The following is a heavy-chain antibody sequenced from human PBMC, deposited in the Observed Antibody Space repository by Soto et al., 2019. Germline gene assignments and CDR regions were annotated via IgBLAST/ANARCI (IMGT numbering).Heavy chain of an antibody. CDR1: GFTFSSYA. CDR3: ARVAY. CDR2: ISYDGSNK. J-gene: IGHJ4*02. Sequence: PGGSLRLSCAASGFTFSSYAMHWVRQAPGKGLEWVAVISYDGSNKHYADSVKGRFTISRDNAQNSLFLQMNTLRPEDSAIYYCARVAYWGPGTQVTVSS. V-gene: IGHV3-30-3*01.